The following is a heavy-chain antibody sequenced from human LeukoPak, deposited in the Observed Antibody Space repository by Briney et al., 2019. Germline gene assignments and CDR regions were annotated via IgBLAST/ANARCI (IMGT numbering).Heavy chain of an antibody. CDR3: ARDSRRELLHAFDI. CDR1: GGSISSGSYY. Sequence: SETLSLTCTVSGGSISSGSYYWSWIRQPAGKGLEWIGRIYTSGSTNYNPSLKSRVTISVDTSKNPFSLKLSSVTAADTAVYYCARDSRRELLHAFDIWGQGTMVTVSS. CDR2: IYTSGST. D-gene: IGHD1-7*01. J-gene: IGHJ3*02. V-gene: IGHV4-61*02.